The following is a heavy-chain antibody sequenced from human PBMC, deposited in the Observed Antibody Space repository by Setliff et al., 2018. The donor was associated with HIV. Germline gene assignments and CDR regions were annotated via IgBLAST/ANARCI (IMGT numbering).Heavy chain of an antibody. V-gene: IGHV1-69-2*01. CDR3: ARERKDALDI. D-gene: IGHD1-26*01. CDR1: GYTFTDYY. J-gene: IGHJ3*02. CDR2: VDPEDGET. Sequence: ASVKVSCKASGYTFTDYYMHWVKQAPGKGPEWMGRVDPEDGETIYAEKFQGRVTITADRRADVAYVELRSLRSDDTAIYFCARERKDALDIWGQGTVVTVSS.